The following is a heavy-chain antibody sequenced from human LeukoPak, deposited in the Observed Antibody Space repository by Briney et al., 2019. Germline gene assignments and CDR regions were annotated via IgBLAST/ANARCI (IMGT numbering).Heavy chain of an antibody. CDR2: ISVSGNT. V-gene: IGHV3-23*01. J-gene: IGHJ4*02. CDR3: AEVPVTTCSGAYCYSFDY. Sequence: PGGALRLSCAASGFTLSSYAMSWVRQGPGKGLEWVSAISVSGNTYHADTVKDRVTISSDSYKNKLYLLTNNLRTGDAAVYYCAEVPVTTCSGAYCYSFDYWSQGTLDTVSS. D-gene: IGHD2-15*01. CDR1: GFTLSSYA.